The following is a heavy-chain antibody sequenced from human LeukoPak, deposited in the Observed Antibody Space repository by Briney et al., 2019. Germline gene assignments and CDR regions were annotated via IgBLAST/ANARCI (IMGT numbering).Heavy chain of an antibody. J-gene: IGHJ4*02. CDR2: LNPNSGGT. CDR1: GGTFSSYA. V-gene: IGHV1-2*02. CDR3: ARGAGRGYFDY. Sequence: GSVKVSCKASGGTFSSYAISWVRQAPGQGLEWMGWLNPNSGGTNYAQKFQGRVTMTRVTSISTAYMELSRLRSDDTAVYYCARGAGRGYFDYWGQGTLVTVSS.